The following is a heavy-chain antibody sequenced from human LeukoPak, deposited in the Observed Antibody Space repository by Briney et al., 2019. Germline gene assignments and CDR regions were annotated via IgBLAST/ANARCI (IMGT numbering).Heavy chain of an antibody. CDR2: IIPILGIA. D-gene: IGHD1-7*01. J-gene: IGHJ5*02. CDR3: ARDLGYNWNYWFDP. V-gene: IGHV1-69*04. Sequence: SVKVSCKASGGTFSSYAISWVRQAPGQGLEWMGRIIPILGIANYAQKFQGRVTITADRSTSTAYMELSSLRSEDTAVYYCARDLGYNWNYWFDPWGQGTLVTVSS. CDR1: GGTFSSYA.